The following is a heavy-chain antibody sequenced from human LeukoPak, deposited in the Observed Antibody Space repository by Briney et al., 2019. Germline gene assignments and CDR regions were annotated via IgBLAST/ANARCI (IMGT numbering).Heavy chain of an antibody. CDR2: IGTAGDT. CDR3: ARAYCSGGSCYSGFWFDP. CDR1: GFTFSSYD. D-gene: IGHD2-15*01. V-gene: IGHV3-13*01. Sequence: GSLRLSCAASGFTFSSYDMHWVRRATGKGLEWVSAIGTAGDTYYPGSVKGRFTISRENAKNSLYLQMNSLRAGDTAVYYCARAYCSGGSCYSGFWFDPWGQGTLVTVSS. J-gene: IGHJ5*02.